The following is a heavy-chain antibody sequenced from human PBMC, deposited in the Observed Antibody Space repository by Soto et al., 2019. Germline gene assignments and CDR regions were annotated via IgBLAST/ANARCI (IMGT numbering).Heavy chain of an antibody. D-gene: IGHD6-13*01. CDR1: GFTFSSYW. CDR2: IKQDGSEE. CDR3: ARIAASGRGWDV. J-gene: IGHJ6*02. Sequence: EVQLVESGGGLVQPGGSLRLSCVDSGFTFSSYWMSWVRQARVKGLEWVGNIKQDGSEENYVDSVKGRFTISRDNAKNSMYLQMNSLRAEDTPVYYCARIAASGRGWDVWGQGTTVVVSS. V-gene: IGHV3-7*01.